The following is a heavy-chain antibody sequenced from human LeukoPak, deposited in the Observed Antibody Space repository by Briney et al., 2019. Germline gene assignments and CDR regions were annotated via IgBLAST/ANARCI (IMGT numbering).Heavy chain of an antibody. V-gene: IGHV3-53*01. J-gene: IGHJ4*02. CDR1: GFTVSSNY. CDR2: IYSGGST. Sequence: GGSLRLSCTVSGFTVSSNYMSWVRQAPGKGLEWVPVIYSGGSTYYADSVKGRFTISRDNAKNSLYLQMNSLRAEDTAVYYCARDTDFDCWGQGTLVTVSS. CDR3: ARDTDFDC.